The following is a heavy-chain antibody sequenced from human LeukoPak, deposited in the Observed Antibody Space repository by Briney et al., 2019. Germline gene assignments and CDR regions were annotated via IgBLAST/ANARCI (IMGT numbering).Heavy chain of an antibody. CDR1: GFTFSSHW. J-gene: IGHJ5*02. D-gene: IGHD2-2*01. V-gene: IGHV3-74*01. Sequence: PGGSLRLSCAASGFTFSSHWMHWVRQAPEKGLVGVSHINADGSATYYEASVKGRFTISRDNARNTLYLQMHSLTAEDTGVYYCVRGALRDCSYTSCTRGNWFDPWGQGTLVTVSS. CDR3: VRGALRDCSYTSCTRGNWFDP. CDR2: INADGSAT.